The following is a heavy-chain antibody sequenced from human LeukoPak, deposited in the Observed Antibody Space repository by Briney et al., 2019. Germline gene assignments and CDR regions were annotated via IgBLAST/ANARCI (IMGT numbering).Heavy chain of an antibody. J-gene: IGHJ4*02. V-gene: IGHV4-30-4*01. Sequence: SKTLYLTCTVSGGSISSGDYYWSWIRQPPGKGLEWIGYIYYSGSTYYNPTLKSRVTISVDTSNNQFSLKLSSVTAADTAVYYCARDLPALVPVYWGQGTLVTVSS. CDR2: IYYSGST. CDR3: ARDLPALVPVY. D-gene: IGHD5-18*01. CDR1: GGSISSGDYY.